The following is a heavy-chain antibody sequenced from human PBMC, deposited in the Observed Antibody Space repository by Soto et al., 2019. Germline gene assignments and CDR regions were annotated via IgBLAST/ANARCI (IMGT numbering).Heavy chain of an antibody. Sequence: SETLSLTCTVSGGSISSYYWSWIRQPPGKGLEWIGYIYYSGSTNYNPSLKSRVTISVDTSRNQFSLKLSSVTAADTAVYYCARVCTRGSWSAYDSYGMNVWGQGNTATVS. J-gene: IGHJ6*02. D-gene: IGHD2-15*01. V-gene: IGHV4-59*01. CDR1: GGSISSYY. CDR2: IYYSGST. CDR3: ARVCTRGSWSAYDSYGMNV.